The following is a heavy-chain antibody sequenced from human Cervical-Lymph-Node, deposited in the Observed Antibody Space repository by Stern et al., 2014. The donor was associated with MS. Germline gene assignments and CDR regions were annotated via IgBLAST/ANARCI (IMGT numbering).Heavy chain of an antibody. CDR1: GLTFSSHS. V-gene: IGHV3-21*01. D-gene: IGHD3-16*01. Sequence: EVQLVESGGGLVKPGGSLRLSCAASGLTFSSHSMNWVLQAPGKGLEWVSSISSSSTYIFSAASVKGRSTISRDGDKTSLFLQMNSLRVEDTAVYYCASGGWGVWGQGTMVTVSA. CDR3: ASGGWGV. CDR2: ISSSSTYI. J-gene: IGHJ3*01.